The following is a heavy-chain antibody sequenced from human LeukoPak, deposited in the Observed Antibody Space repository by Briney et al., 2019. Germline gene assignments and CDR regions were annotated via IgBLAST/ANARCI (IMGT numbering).Heavy chain of an antibody. CDR3: ARDSSSFQNWFDP. CDR1: GYSFTSYW. CDR2: IYPGDSDT. D-gene: IGHD6-13*01. Sequence: GESLKISCKGSGYSFTSYWIGWVRQMPGKGLEWMGIIYPGDSDTRYSPSLQGQVTISADKSISTAYLQWSSLKASDTAMYYCARDSSSFQNWFDPWGQGTLVTDSS. V-gene: IGHV5-51*01. J-gene: IGHJ5*02.